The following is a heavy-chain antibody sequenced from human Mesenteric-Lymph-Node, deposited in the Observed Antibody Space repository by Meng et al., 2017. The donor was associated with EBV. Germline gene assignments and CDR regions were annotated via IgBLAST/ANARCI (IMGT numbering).Heavy chain of an antibody. J-gene: IGHJ4*02. CDR1: VFTVSSNY. CDR2: IYSGGST. Sequence: VAWVAFGGCLTQPGGSLRLSCAASVFTVSSNYMSWVRQAPGKGLEWVSGIYSGGSTYYADSVKGRFTISRDNSKNTLYLQMNSLRAEDTAVYYCATDPTMVQGVRPFDYWGQGTLVTVSS. V-gene: IGHV3-53*01. CDR3: ATDPTMVQGVRPFDY. D-gene: IGHD3-10*01.